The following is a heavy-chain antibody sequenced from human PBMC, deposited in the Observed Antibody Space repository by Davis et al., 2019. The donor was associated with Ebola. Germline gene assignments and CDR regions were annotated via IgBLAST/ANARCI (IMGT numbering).Heavy chain of an antibody. V-gene: IGHV3-48*04. CDR1: GFTFSSYS. D-gene: IGHD3-3*02. J-gene: IGHJ6*02. Sequence: GESLKISCAASGFTFSSYSMNWVRQAPGKGLEWVSYISSSGSTIYYADSVKGRFTISRDNAKNSLYLQMNSLRAEDTAVYYPHFWSGRHHYYYYYGMDVWGQGTTVTVSS. CDR2: ISSSGSTI. CDR3: HFWSGRHHYYYYYGMDV.